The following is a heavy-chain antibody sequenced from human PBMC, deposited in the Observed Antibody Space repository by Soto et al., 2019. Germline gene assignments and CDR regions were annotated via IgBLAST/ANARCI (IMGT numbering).Heavy chain of an antibody. CDR3: ARAGSSWPYYFDY. CDR1: GGSVSSNNYY. J-gene: IGHJ4*02. D-gene: IGHD6-13*01. CDR2: VYYSGSA. V-gene: IGHV4-61*01. Sequence: QVQLQESGPGLVKPSETLSLICIVSGGSVSSNNYYWSWIRQPPGRGLEWIGYVYYSGSANYNPTLESRVTISVDKSKNQFSLKVNSVTAADTAVYYCARAGSSWPYYFDYWGQGSLVTVSS.